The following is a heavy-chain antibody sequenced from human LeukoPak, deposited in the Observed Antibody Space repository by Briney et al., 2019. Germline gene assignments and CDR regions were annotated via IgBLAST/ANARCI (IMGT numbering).Heavy chain of an antibody. CDR2: IYVTGT. Sequence: KASETLSLTCTVSGGSIGTYYWSWIRQSPGKGLEWIGYIYVTGTRYNPYLQSRVTISVDRSRNQFFLKMSYVTAADTAVYYCARHIGGGIEDMDVWGKGTKVIVSS. CDR1: GGSIGTYY. D-gene: IGHD3-16*02. J-gene: IGHJ6*03. V-gene: IGHV4-59*08. CDR3: ARHIGGGIEDMDV.